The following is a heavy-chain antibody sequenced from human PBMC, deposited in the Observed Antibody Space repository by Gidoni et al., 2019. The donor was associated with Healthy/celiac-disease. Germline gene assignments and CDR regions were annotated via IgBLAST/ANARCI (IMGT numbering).Heavy chain of an antibody. V-gene: IGHV4-4*07. CDR1: GGSISSYY. D-gene: IGHD3-9*01. Sequence: QVQLQESGPGLVKPSETLSLTCTVSGGSISSYYWSWIRQPAGKGLEWIGRIYTSGSTNYNPSLKSRVTMSVDTSKNQFSLKLSSVTAADTAVYYCARDSSVAGYSRFDPWGQGTLVTVSS. CDR2: IYTSGST. CDR3: ARDSSVAGYSRFDP. J-gene: IGHJ5*02.